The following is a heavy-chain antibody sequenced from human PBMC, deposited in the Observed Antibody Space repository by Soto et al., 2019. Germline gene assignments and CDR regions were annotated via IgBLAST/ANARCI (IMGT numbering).Heavy chain of an antibody. V-gene: IGHV3-23*01. CDR3: TKSDCGHIDCRLMDL. Sequence: EVELLESGGGWVQPGGSLRLTCGASGVTLSSHTMSWVRLAPGKGLEWVSGISGNGDTSYYAESVKGRFTISRDNSKNTMYLQMNSLRVDDTAVYYCTKSDCGHIDCRLMDLWGQGTTVSVSS. CDR1: GVTLSSHT. CDR2: ISGNGDTS. D-gene: IGHD2-21*01. J-gene: IGHJ6*02.